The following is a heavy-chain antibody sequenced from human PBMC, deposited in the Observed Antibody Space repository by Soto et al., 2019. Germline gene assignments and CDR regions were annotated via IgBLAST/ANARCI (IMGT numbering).Heavy chain of an antibody. CDR3: AGRGETTMAYDAYDL. V-gene: IGHV5-51*01. J-gene: IGHJ3*01. Sequence: PVESVKISCKGSGYSFSTYWIAWVRQMPGKGLEWMGIIYPDDSDIRYSPSFQGQVTISVDKSIRTAYLQWRSLTASDTAIYYCAGRGETTMAYDAYDLWGQGTRVTVSS. CDR2: IYPDDSDI. CDR1: GYSFSTYW. D-gene: IGHD3-16*01.